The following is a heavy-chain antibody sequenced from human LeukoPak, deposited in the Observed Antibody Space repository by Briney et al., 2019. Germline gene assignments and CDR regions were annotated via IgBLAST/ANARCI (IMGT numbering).Heavy chain of an antibody. D-gene: IGHD6-6*01. CDR1: GYTFTSYG. CDR2: IIPIFGTA. V-gene: IGHV1-69*05. CDR3: ARDRGGESSSSKYNWFDP. Sequence: ASVKVSCKASGYTFTSYGISWVRQAPGQGLEWMGRIIPIFGTANYAQKFQGRVTITTDESTSTAYMELSSLRSEDTAVYYCARDRGGESSSSKYNWFDPWGQGTLVTVSS. J-gene: IGHJ5*02.